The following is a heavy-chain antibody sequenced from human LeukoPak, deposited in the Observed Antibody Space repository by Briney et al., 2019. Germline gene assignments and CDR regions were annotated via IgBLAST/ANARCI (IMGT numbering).Heavy chain of an antibody. V-gene: IGHV3-21*01. D-gene: IGHD1-26*01. CDR3: ARDPYSGNYGAYYYYYMDV. CDR2: ITSSSTYI. Sequence: GGSLRLSCTASGFTFGDYAMSWVRQAPGKGLEWVSSITSSSTYIYYADSVKGRFTISRDNAKNSLYLQMNSLRAEDSAIYYCARDPYSGNYGAYYYYYMDVWGKGTTVTISS. J-gene: IGHJ6*03. CDR1: GFTFGDYA.